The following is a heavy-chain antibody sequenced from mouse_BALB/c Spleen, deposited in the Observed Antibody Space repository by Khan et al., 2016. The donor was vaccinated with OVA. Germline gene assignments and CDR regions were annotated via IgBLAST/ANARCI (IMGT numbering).Heavy chain of an antibody. CDR1: GFSLTNYG. CDR2: IWSDGST. J-gene: IGHJ4*01. Sequence: QVQLNQSGPGLVAPSQSLSITCTISGFSLTNYGIHWVRQPPGKGLEWLVVIWSDGSTTYNSALKSRLSISKDNSKSQVFLKKNSSQTDEAEMYYSGRQTYNDYYRMDYWGQGTRVTV. V-gene: IGHV2-6-1*01. CDR3: GRQTYNDYYRMDY. D-gene: IGHD2-14*01.